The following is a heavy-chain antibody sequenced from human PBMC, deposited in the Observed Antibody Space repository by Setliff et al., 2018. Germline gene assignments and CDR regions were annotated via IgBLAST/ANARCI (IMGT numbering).Heavy chain of an antibody. J-gene: IGHJ3*02. CDR3: ARDPLTTNRRRAFDI. CDR2: IYYSGST. D-gene: IGHD4-17*01. CDR1: GGSISSGGYY. V-gene: IGHV4-31*03. Sequence: SETLSLTCTVSGGSISSGGYYWSWIRQHPGKGLEWIGYIYYSGSTYYNPSLKSRVTISVDTSKNQFSLKLSSVTAADTAVYYCARDPLTTNRRRAFDIWGQGTMGTVSS.